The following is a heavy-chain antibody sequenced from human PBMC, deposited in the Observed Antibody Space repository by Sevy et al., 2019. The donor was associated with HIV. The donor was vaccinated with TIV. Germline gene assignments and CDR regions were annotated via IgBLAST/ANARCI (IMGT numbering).Heavy chain of an antibody. V-gene: IGHV3-73*01. CDR3: TCTYPNDRSGYQGGYYFDY. J-gene: IGHJ4*02. CDR1: GFTFSGSA. CDR2: IRRKANTYAT. Sequence: GGSLRLSCAASGFTFSGSAIHWVRQASGKGLEWVARIRRKANTYATSYAESVKGRFTISRVDSKNTAYLQMNSLKSDETAVYYCTCTYPNDRSGYQGGYYFDYWGQGTLVTVSS. D-gene: IGHD3-22*01.